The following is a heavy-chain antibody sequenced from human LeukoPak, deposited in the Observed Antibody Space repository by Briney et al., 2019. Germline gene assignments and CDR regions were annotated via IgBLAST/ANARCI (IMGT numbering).Heavy chain of an antibody. CDR2: INSDGSST. CDR3: ARSQGGPSDSSGSHFDS. J-gene: IGHJ4*02. D-gene: IGHD3-22*01. V-gene: IGHV3-74*01. Sequence: GGSLRLSCAASGITFSSYWIHWFRQAPGKGPVWVSRINSDGSSTRYADSVKGRFTISRDNAENTVNLQLNSLSAEDTAVYYCARSQGGPSDSSGSHFDSWGQGTLVTVSS. CDR1: GITFSSYW.